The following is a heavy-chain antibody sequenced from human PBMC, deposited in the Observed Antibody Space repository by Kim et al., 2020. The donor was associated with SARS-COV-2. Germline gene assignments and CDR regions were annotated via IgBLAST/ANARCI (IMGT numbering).Heavy chain of an antibody. CDR3: ARTGRAAAGNQDYYYYYGMDV. J-gene: IGHJ6*02. Sequence: GGSLRLSCAASGFTFSSYAMHWVRQAPGKGLEWVAVISYDGSNKYYADSVKGRFTISRDNSKNTLYLQMNSLRAEDTAVYYCARTGRAAAGNQDYYYYYGMDVWGQGTTVTVSS. V-gene: IGHV3-30-3*01. D-gene: IGHD6-13*01. CDR1: GFTFSSYA. CDR2: ISYDGSNK.